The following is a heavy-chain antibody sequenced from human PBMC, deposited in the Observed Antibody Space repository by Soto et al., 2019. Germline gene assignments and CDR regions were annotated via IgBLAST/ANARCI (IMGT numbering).Heavy chain of an antibody. Sequence: QITLRESGPTLVRPTQTLTLTCTFSGFSLSTNGVGVGWIRQPPGKALEWLALIYWDDDKRYSSSLKSRLTITKDTSRNQVFLTMNNMDPVDTATYFCARRPSHYSPNGFDTWGQGTLVTVSS. CDR3: ARRPSHYSPNGFDT. J-gene: IGHJ3*02. V-gene: IGHV2-5*02. CDR2: IYWDDDK. D-gene: IGHD2-15*01. CDR1: GFSLSTNGVG.